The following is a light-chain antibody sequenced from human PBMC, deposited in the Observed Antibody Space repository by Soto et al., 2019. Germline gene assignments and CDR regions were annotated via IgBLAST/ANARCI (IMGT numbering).Light chain of an antibody. J-gene: IGKJ2*01. Sequence: DVQMTQSPSSLSASVGDTVTITCRASRSITSYLNWYQHKPGKAPELLIFAAYSLQTGVPSRFSSSGSGTYFPLTISSLQPEDFATYYCQQSYTTPYTFGQGTKLEIK. V-gene: IGKV1-39*01. CDR2: AAY. CDR1: RSITSY. CDR3: QQSYTTPYT.